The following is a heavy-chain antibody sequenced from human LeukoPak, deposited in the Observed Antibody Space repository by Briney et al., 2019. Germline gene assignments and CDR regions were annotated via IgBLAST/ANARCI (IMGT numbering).Heavy chain of an antibody. CDR1: GGSFSGYY. CDR2: IYYNGNT. CDR3: ARGRSNYYGMDV. J-gene: IGHJ6*02. V-gene: IGHV4-59*01. D-gene: IGHD1-26*01. Sequence: SETLSLTCAVYGGSFSGYYWSWIRQPPGKGLEWIGYIYYNGNTNYSPSLKSRVTMSVDTSKNLFSLKVSSVTAADTAVYYCARGRSNYYGMDVWAKGPRSPSP.